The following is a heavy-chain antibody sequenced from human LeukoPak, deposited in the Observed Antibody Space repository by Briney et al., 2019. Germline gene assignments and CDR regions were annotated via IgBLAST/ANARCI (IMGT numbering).Heavy chain of an antibody. D-gene: IGHD4-17*01. CDR1: GFTFRSYA. CDR2: ISGSGGTT. J-gene: IGHJ4*02. V-gene: IGHV3-23*01. CDR3: AKDSGAYPVTHPIDY. Sequence: RGSLRLSCAASGFTFRSYAMTWVRQAPGKGLEWVSAISGSGGTTYYADSVRGRFTISRDNSKNTLYLQMSSLRAEDPAVYFCAKDSGAYPVTHPIDYWGQGTLVTVSS.